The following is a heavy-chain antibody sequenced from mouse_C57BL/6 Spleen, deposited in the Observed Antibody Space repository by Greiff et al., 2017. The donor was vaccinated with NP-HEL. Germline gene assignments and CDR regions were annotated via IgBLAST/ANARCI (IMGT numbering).Heavy chain of an antibody. CDR1: GFTFSSYA. Sequence: DVMLVESGGGLVKPGGSLKLPCAASGFTFSSYAMSWVRQTPEKRLEWVATISDGGSYTYYPDNVKGRFTISRDNAKNNLYLQMSHLKSEDTAMYYCARDYGSSYDAMDYWGQGTSVTVSS. V-gene: IGHV5-4*01. J-gene: IGHJ4*01. D-gene: IGHD1-1*01. CDR2: ISDGGSYT. CDR3: ARDYGSSYDAMDY.